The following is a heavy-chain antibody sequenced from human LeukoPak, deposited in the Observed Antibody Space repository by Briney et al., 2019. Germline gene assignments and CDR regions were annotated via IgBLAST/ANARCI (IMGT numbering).Heavy chain of an antibody. Sequence: GASVKVSCKASGYTFTGYYMHWVRQAPGQGLEWMGWINPNSGGTNYAQKFQGRVTMTRDTSISTAYMELSRLRSDDTAVYYCARVKVEMATDFVGFDPWGQGTLVTVSS. J-gene: IGHJ5*02. D-gene: IGHD5-24*01. CDR2: INPNSGGT. CDR1: GYTFTGYY. CDR3: ARVKVEMATDFVGFDP. V-gene: IGHV1-2*02.